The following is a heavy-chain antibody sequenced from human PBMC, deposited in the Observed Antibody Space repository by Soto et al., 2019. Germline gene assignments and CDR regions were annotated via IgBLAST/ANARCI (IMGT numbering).Heavy chain of an antibody. CDR3: AKYPENYYYGMDV. V-gene: IGHV1-69*12. J-gene: IGHJ6*02. CDR1: GGTFSSYA. Sequence: QVQLVQSGAEVKKPGSSVKVSCKASGGTFSSYAISWVRQAPGQGLEWMGGIIPIFGTADYAQKFQGRVTITANESTSTAYVELSSLRSEDTAVYYCAKYPENYYYGMDVWGQGTTVTVSS. CDR2: IIPIFGTA. D-gene: IGHD2-2*02.